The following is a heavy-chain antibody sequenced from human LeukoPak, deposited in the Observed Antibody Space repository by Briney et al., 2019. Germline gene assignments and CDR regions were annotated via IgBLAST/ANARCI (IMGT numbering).Heavy chain of an antibody. J-gene: IGHJ6*03. Sequence: SSVKVSCKASGGSFGSYAIYLVRQAPGQGLEWMGGIVPIFGTTDYAHSFQGRVTITTDESTSTVYMELSSLRSEDTAVNYCGRVSGILLSISPYYHYHYMDVWGKRTTVIVSS. V-gene: IGHV1-69*05. CDR3: GRVSGILLSISPYYHYHYMDV. CDR1: GGSFGSYA. CDR2: IVPIFGTT. D-gene: IGHD2-2*01.